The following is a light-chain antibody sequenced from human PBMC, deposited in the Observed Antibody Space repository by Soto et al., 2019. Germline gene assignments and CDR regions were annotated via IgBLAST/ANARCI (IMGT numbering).Light chain of an antibody. CDR2: EVT. CDR3: SSYTSSISHVV. Sequence: QSALTQPASVSGSPGQSITISCTGTSSDVGGYNYVSWYQQHPSKAPKLMIYEVTNRPSGVSNRFSGSKSGNTASLTISGLQAEDEADYYCSSYTSSISHVVFGGGTKLTVL. V-gene: IGLV2-14*01. CDR1: SSDVGGYNY. J-gene: IGLJ2*01.